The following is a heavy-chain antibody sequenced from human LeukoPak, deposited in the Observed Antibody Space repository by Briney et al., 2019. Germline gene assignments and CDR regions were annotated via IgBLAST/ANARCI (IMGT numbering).Heavy chain of an antibody. V-gene: IGHV4-61*02. Sequence: TSETLSLTCTVSGGSISSGSYYWSWIRRPAWKGLEWIGRIYTSGSTNYNPSLKSRVTISVDTSKNQFSLKLSSVTAADTAVYYCARDSVSYNWNDADYYMDVWGKGTTVTISS. J-gene: IGHJ6*03. CDR1: GGSISSGSYY. D-gene: IGHD1-1*01. CDR3: ARDSVSYNWNDADYYMDV. CDR2: IYTSGST.